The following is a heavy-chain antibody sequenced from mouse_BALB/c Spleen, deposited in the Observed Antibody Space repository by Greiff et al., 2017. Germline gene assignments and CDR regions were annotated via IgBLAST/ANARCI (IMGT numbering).Heavy chain of an antibody. J-gene: IGHJ2*01. CDR2: IWGDGST. Sequence: VKLMESGPGLVAPSQCLSLTCTASGFSLTGYGVSWVRQPPGKGLEWLGVIWGDGSTKYHSALISRLSISTDNSKRQVFLKLNSLQTDDTATYYCGMIAAGYYFDDWGQGTTLTVSS. CDR3: GMIAAGYYFDD. V-gene: IGHV2-3*01. CDR1: GFSLTGYG. D-gene: IGHD2-4*01.